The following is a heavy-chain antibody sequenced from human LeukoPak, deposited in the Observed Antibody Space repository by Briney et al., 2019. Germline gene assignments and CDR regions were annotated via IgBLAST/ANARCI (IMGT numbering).Heavy chain of an antibody. J-gene: IGHJ3*02. CDR2: TYYRSKWYN. CDR1: GDSVSSNSAA. V-gene: IGHV6-1*01. D-gene: IGHD3-9*01. CDR3: ARAGQCDILNGYYYDAFDI. Sequence: SQTLSLTCAISGDSVSSNSAAWNWIRQSPSRGLEWLGRTYYRSKWYNDYAVSVKSRITINPDTSKNQFSLQLNSVTPEDTAVYYCARAGQCDILNGYYYDAFDIWGQGTMVTVSS.